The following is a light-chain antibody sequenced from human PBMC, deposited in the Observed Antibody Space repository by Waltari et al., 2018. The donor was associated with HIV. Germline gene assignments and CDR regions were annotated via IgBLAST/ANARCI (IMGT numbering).Light chain of an antibody. V-gene: IGLV2-14*01. J-gene: IGLJ3*02. Sequence: HSALTQPAYVSGSPGQSITISCSGTVTDIDAYNFVSWYRQYPGLAPQLVLYGVRRRPSGVSLRFSGSKSGDTASLTISGLEAEDEAHYYCSSYTRNHSLVFGGGTKLTVL. CDR3: SSYTRNHSLV. CDR1: VTDIDAYNF. CDR2: GVR.